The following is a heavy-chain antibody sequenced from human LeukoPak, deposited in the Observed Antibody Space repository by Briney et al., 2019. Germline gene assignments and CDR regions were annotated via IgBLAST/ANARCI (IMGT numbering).Heavy chain of an antibody. J-gene: IGHJ3*02. CDR3: AREGSGSIDAFDI. Sequence: GGSLSLFCAASGFTFSSYAMHWVRQAPGKGLEWVANIKQDGSEKYYVDSVKGRFTISRDNAKNSLYLQMNSLRAEDTAVYYCAREGSGSIDAFDIWGQGTMVTVSS. D-gene: IGHD1-26*01. CDR2: IKQDGSEK. CDR1: GFTFSSYA. V-gene: IGHV3-7*01.